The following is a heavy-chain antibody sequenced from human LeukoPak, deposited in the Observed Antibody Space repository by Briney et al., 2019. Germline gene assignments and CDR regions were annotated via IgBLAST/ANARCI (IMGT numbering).Heavy chain of an antibody. CDR1: GFTFSSYA. J-gene: IGHJ4*02. CDR3: ARRPLASGYDY. V-gene: IGHV3-64*01. CDR2: ISSNGGST. D-gene: IGHD6-25*01. Sequence: PGGSLRLSCAASGFTFSSYAMHWVRQAPGKGLEYVSAISSNGGSTYYANSVKGRFTISRDNSKNTLYLQMGSLRAEDMAVYYCARRPLASGYDYWGQGTLVTVSS.